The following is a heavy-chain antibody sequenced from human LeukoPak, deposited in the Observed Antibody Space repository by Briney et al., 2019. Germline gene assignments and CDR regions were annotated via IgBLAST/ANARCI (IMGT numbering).Heavy chain of an antibody. CDR1: GFTFSSYA. J-gene: IGHJ6*02. V-gene: IGHV3-23*01. Sequence: GGSLRLSCAASGFTFSSYAMSWVRQAPGKGLEWVSAISGSGGSTYYADSVKGRFTISRDNSKNTLYLQMNSLRAEDTAVYYCAKDFYDFWSGYSNYYYYYGMDVWGQGTTVTVSS. CDR3: AKDFYDFWSGYSNYYYYYGMDV. D-gene: IGHD3-3*01. CDR2: ISGSGGST.